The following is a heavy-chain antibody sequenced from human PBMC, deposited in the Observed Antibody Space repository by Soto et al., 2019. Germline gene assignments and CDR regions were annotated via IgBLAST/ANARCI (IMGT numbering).Heavy chain of an antibody. J-gene: IGHJ6*03. CDR3: ARAPAPSGYYYYYYMDV. Sequence: SETLSLTCAVYGGSFSGYYWSWIRQPPGKGLEWIGEINHSGSTNYNPSLKSRVTISVDTSKNQFSLKLSSVTAADTAVYYCARAPAPSGYYYYYYMDVWGKGTTVTVSS. CDR1: GGSFSGYY. CDR2: INHSGST. D-gene: IGHD1-26*01. V-gene: IGHV4-34*01.